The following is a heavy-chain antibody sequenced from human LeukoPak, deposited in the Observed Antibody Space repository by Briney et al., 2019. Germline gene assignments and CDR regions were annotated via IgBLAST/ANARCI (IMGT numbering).Heavy chain of an antibody. D-gene: IGHD6-13*01. Sequence: KPSETLSLTCTVSGGSISSYYWSWIRQPPGKGLEWIGYIYFSGSTNYNPSLKSRVTISVDTSKNQFSLKLSSVTAADTAVYYCASGGSSWYYYFDYWGQGTLVTVSS. CDR3: ASGGSSWYYYFDY. J-gene: IGHJ4*02. V-gene: IGHV4-59*01. CDR2: IYFSGST. CDR1: GGSISSYY.